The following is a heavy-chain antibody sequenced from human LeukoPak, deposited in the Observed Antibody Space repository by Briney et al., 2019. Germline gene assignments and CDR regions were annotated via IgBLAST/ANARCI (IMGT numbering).Heavy chain of an antibody. J-gene: IGHJ4*02. V-gene: IGHV3-23*01. CDR3: ARAYAGSESY. D-gene: IGHD3-10*01. CDR2: ISGSGGST. CDR1: GFTFSSYA. Sequence: GGSLRLSCAASGFTFSSYAMSWVRQAPGKGLEWVSAISGSGGSTYYADSVKGRFTTSRDNAQNSVYLQMNSLRGDDTAVYYCARAYAGSESYWGQGSLITVSS.